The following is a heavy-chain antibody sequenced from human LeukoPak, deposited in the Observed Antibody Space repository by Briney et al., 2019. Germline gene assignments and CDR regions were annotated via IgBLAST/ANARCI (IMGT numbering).Heavy chain of an antibody. V-gene: IGHV3-7*01. CDR3: AKGGHVDY. Sequence: GGSLRLSCAASGFSFSTYWMTWVRQAPGKGLEWVANIRADGRETYYVDSVKGRFTISRDNAQNSLYLQLNSLRVEDTAVYYCAKGGHVDYCGQGSLVTVSS. CDR2: IRADGRET. CDR1: GFSFSTYW. J-gene: IGHJ4*02.